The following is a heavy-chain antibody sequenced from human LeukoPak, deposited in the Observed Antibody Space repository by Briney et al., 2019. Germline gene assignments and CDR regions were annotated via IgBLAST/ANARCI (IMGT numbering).Heavy chain of an antibody. CDR1: GGSFTGYA. V-gene: IGHV1-69*05. Sequence: ASVKVSCKTFGGSFTGYAISWVRQAPGQGLEWMGGIIPIFGTPNYAQRFQGRVTITTDESTRTAYMELSRLTSEDTAVYYCATFVSSSWRTFDYWGQGTLVTVSS. CDR3: ATFVSSSWRTFDY. J-gene: IGHJ4*02. CDR2: IIPIFGTP. D-gene: IGHD6-13*01.